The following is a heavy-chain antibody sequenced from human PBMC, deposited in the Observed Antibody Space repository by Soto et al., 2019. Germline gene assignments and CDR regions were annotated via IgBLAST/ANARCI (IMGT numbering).Heavy chain of an antibody. J-gene: IGHJ4*02. V-gene: IGHV3-11*01. CDR1: GFTFSDYY. CDR2: ISGSGNTL. Sequence: GGSLRLSCAASGFTFSDYYMSWIRQAPGKGLEWVSYISGSGNTLYHADSVKGRFTISRDNAKNSLYLQMNSLRVEDTAVYYCAAYSRGDSPHWGQGTLATVSS. D-gene: IGHD2-21*01. CDR3: AAYSRGDSPH.